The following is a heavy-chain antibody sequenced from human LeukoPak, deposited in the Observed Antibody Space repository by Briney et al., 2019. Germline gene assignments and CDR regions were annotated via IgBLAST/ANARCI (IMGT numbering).Heavy chain of an antibody. CDR3: ARDIFGVVASYSYYLDV. J-gene: IGHJ6*03. Sequence: ASVKVSCKASGYTFTGYYMHWVRQAPGQGLEWMGWINPNSGGTNYAQKFQGRVTMTRDTSISTAYMEMSRLRSDDTAVYYCARDIFGVVASYSYYLDVWGKGTTVTV. CDR1: GYTFTGYY. V-gene: IGHV1-2*02. D-gene: IGHD2-15*01. CDR2: INPNSGGT.